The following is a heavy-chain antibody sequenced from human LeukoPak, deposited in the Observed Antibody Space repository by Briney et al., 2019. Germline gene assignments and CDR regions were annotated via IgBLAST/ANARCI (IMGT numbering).Heavy chain of an antibody. CDR1: GFTFSSYW. J-gene: IGHJ3*02. CDR3: ARVRTITYYYDSSGPRGYDAFDI. D-gene: IGHD3-22*01. CDR2: ISSSSSYI. V-gene: IGHV3-21*01. Sequence: GGSLRLSCAASGFTFSSYWMHWVRQAPGKGLEWVSSISSSSSYIYYADSVKGRFTISRDNAKNSLYLQMNSLRAEDTAVYYCARVRTITYYYDSSGPRGYDAFDIWGQGTMVTVSS.